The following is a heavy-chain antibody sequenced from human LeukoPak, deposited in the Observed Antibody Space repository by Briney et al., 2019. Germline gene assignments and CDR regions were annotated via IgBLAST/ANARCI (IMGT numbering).Heavy chain of an antibody. CDR1: GYTFTSYG. Sequence: ASVKVSCKASGYTFTSYGISWVRQAPGQGLEWMGWISAYNGNTNYVQKLQGRVTMTTDTSTSTAYMELRSLRSDDTAVYYCARDTPNDYSNYEEPNFDYWGQGTLVTVSS. J-gene: IGHJ4*02. D-gene: IGHD4-11*01. CDR2: ISAYNGNT. V-gene: IGHV1-18*01. CDR3: ARDTPNDYSNYEEPNFDY.